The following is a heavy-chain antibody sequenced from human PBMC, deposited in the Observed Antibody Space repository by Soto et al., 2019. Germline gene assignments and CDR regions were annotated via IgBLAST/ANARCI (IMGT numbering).Heavy chain of an antibody. CDR1: AYSFTSYW. D-gene: IGHD2-15*01. CDR2: IDPSDSYT. Sequence: GESLKISCKGSAYSFTSYWITWVRQMPGKGLEWMGTIDPSDSYTNYSPSFQGHVTISLDKSISTAYLQWSSLKASDTAMYYCARSQVVVASNWFDPWGQGTLVTVS. J-gene: IGHJ5*02. CDR3: ARSQVVVASNWFDP. V-gene: IGHV5-10-1*01.